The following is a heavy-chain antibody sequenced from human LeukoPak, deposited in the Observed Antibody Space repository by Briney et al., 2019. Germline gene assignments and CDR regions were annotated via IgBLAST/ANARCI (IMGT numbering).Heavy chain of an antibody. V-gene: IGHV1-2*02. Sequence: ASVKVSCKASGYTFTGYYMHWVRQAPGQGLEWMGWINPNSGGTNYAQKFQGRVTMTRDTSISTAYMELSRLRSDDTAVYYCARGWGTGTTIYYYNYGMDVWGQGTTVTVSS. D-gene: IGHD1-7*01. CDR2: INPNSGGT. J-gene: IGHJ6*02. CDR3: ARGWGTGTTIYYYNYGMDV. CDR1: GYTFTGYY.